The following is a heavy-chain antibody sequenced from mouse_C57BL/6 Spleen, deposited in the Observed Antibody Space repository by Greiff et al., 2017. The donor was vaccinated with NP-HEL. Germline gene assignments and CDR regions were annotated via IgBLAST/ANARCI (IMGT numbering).Heavy chain of an antibody. V-gene: IGHV1-18*01. Sequence: EVQGVESGPELVKPGASVKIPCKASGYTFTDYNMDWVKQSHGKSLEWIGDINPNNGGTIYNQKFKGKATLTVDKSSSTAYMELRSLTSEDTAVYYCAREDYGSSHWYFDVWGTGTTVTVSS. J-gene: IGHJ1*03. CDR1: GYTFTDYN. D-gene: IGHD1-1*01. CDR2: INPNNGGT. CDR3: AREDYGSSHWYFDV.